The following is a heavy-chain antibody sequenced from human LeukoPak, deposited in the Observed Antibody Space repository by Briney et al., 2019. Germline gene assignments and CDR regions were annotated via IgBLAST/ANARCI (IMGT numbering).Heavy chain of an antibody. D-gene: IGHD2-21*01. CDR2: ISDSGGST. Sequence: GGSLRLPCAPSGFTFSAYAMSWVRQAPGKGLEWVSTISDSGGSTFYADSVKGRFTISRDSSKNTLYLQMNSLRAEDTAVYYRARKLAIGPAPLDNWGQGTLVTVSS. V-gene: IGHV3-23*01. J-gene: IGHJ4*02. CDR1: GFTFSAYA. CDR3: ARKLAIGPAPLDN.